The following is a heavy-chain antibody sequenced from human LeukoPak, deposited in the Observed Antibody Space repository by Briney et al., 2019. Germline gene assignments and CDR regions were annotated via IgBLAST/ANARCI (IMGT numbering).Heavy chain of an antibody. V-gene: IGHV4-34*01. CDR3: AREKLLWFGLDP. CDR1: GGSFSGYY. CDR2: INHSGST. J-gene: IGHJ5*02. D-gene: IGHD3-10*01. Sequence: PSETLSLTCAVYGGSFSGYYWSGIRQPPGKGLEWIGEINHSGSTNYNPSLRSRVTISVDTSKNQFSLKLSSVTAADTAVYYCAREKLLWFGLDPWGQGTLVTVSS.